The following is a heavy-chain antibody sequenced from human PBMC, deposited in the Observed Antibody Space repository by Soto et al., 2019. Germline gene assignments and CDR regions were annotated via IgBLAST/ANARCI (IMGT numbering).Heavy chain of an antibody. Sequence: GGSLRLSCAASGFTFSNAWMNWVRQAPGKGLEWVSAISGSGGSTYYADSVKGRFTISRDNSKNTLYLQMNSLRAEDTAVYYCAKDYSPLDGTTDYWGQGTLVTVSS. V-gene: IGHV3-23*01. D-gene: IGHD1-1*01. CDR2: ISGSGGST. CDR1: GFTFSNAW. J-gene: IGHJ4*02. CDR3: AKDYSPLDGTTDY.